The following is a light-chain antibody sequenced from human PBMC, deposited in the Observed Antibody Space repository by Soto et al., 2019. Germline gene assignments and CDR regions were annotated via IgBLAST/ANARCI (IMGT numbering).Light chain of an antibody. CDR2: SNY. J-gene: IGLJ2*01. Sequence: QLVLTQPPSASGTPGQRVTISCSGSTSNIGDNTVNWYYHLPGTAPKLLMYSNYQRPSGVPDRFSGSKSGTSASLAISALQSEDEGDYYCAAWDDSLNGPIFGGGTKLTVL. CDR1: TSNIGDNT. V-gene: IGLV1-44*01. CDR3: AAWDDSLNGPI.